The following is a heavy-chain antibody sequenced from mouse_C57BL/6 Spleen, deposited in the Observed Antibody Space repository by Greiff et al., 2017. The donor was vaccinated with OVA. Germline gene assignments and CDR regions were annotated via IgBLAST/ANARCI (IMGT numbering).Heavy chain of an antibody. V-gene: IGHV5-9-1*02. CDR1: GFTFSSYA. D-gene: IGHD2-4*01. Sequence: EVKLVESGEGLVKPGGSLKLSCAASGFTFSSYAMSWVRQTPEKRLEWVAYISSGGDYIYYADTVKGRFTISRDNARNTLYLQMSSLKSEDTAMYYCTRVARLRREGENAMDYWGQGTSVTVSS. CDR3: TRVARLRREGENAMDY. J-gene: IGHJ4*01. CDR2: ISSGGDYI.